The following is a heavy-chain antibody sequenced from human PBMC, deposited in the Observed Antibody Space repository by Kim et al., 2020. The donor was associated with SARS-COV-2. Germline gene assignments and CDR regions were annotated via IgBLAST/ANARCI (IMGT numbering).Heavy chain of an antibody. Sequence: VKGRFTISRDNSKNTLYLQMNSLSAEDTAVYYCARGPSMITMVRGCPDYWGQGTLVTVSS. D-gene: IGHD3-10*01. J-gene: IGHJ4*02. CDR3: ARGPSMITMVRGCPDY. V-gene: IGHV3-30*07.